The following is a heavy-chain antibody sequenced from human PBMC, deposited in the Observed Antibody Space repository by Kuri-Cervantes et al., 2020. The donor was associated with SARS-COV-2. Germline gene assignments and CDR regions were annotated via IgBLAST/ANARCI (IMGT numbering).Heavy chain of an antibody. J-gene: IGHJ5*02. D-gene: IGHD2-2*01. CDR2: ISYDGSNK. V-gene: IGHV3-30-3*01. CDR1: GFTVSSNY. Sequence: LSLTCAASGFTVSSNYMSWVRQAPGKGLEWVAVISYDGSNKYYADSVKGRFTISRDNSKNTLYLQMSSLRAEDTAVYYCAREVVVPAAGFDPWGQGTLVTVSS. CDR3: AREVVVPAAGFDP.